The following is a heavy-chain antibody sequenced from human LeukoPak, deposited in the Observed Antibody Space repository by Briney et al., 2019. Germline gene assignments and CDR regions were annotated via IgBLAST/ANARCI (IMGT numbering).Heavy chain of an antibody. CDR2: INGRGDST. J-gene: IGHJ3*02. V-gene: IGHV3-23*01. CDR3: ARVMTPHLSAIDAFDI. Sequence: GGSLRLSCAASGFSFSSYAMSWVRQAPGKGLEWVSGINGRGDSTVYADSVKGRFTISRDNSKNTLYLQMNSLRAEDTAVYYCARVMTPHLSAIDAFDIWGQGTMVTVSS. CDR1: GFSFSSYA. D-gene: IGHD3-16*01.